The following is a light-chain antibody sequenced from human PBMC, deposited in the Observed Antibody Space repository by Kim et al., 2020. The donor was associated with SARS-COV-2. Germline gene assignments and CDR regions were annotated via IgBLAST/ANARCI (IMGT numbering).Light chain of an antibody. CDR1: SSNIESNY. CDR3: AAWDDSLSGYV. J-gene: IGLJ1*01. Sequence: GQRVTLSCSGSSSNIESNYVYWYQQLPGTAPKLLIHSNNQRPSGVPDRFSGSKSGTSASLAISGLRSEDEADYYCAAWDDSLSGYVFGTGTKVTVL. CDR2: SNN. V-gene: IGLV1-47*02.